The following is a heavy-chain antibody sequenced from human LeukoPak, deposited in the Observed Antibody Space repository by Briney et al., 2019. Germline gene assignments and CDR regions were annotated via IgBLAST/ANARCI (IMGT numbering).Heavy chain of an antibody. D-gene: IGHD3-22*01. Sequence: GGSLRLSCAASGFTFRNYNMNWVRQAPGKGLEWVSSISSSSSYIYYADSVKGRFTISRDNAKNSLYLQMNSLRAEDTAVYYCARTPTPFVKSSGYYFDYWGQGALVTVSS. CDR1: GFTFRNYN. CDR3: ARTPTPFVKSSGYYFDY. CDR2: ISSSSSYI. V-gene: IGHV3-21*01. J-gene: IGHJ4*02.